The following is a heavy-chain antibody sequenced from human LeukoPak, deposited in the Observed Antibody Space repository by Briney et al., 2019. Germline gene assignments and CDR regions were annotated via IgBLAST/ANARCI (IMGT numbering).Heavy chain of an antibody. D-gene: IGHD3-10*01. J-gene: IGHJ4*02. CDR2: IYYSGST. V-gene: IGHV4-39*07. CDR1: GFTFSSYW. CDR3: AREGPQYYYGSGSYDY. Sequence: GSLRLSCAASGFTFSSYWMSWIRQPPGKGLEWIGSIYYSGSTYYNPSLKSRVAISVDTSKNQFSLKLSSVTAADTAVYYCAREGPQYYYGSGSYDYWGQGTLVTVSS.